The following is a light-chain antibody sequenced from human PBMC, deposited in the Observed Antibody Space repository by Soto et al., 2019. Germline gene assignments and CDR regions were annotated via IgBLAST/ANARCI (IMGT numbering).Light chain of an antibody. J-gene: IGLJ1*01. CDR2: DVS. CDR1: INDVGGYNY. CDR3: SSYTSSSTFYV. V-gene: IGLV2-14*01. Sequence: QSALTQPPSASGSPGQSVTISCAGTINDVGGYNYVSWYQQHPGKAPKLMIYDVSNRPSGVSNRFSGSKSGNTASLTISGLQAEDEADYYCSSYTSSSTFYVFGTGTKVTVL.